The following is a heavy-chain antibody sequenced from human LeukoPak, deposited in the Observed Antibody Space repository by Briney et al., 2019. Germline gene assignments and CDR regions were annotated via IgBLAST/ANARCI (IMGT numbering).Heavy chain of an antibody. Sequence: GGSLRLSCAASGFSFDDYAMHWVRLAPGKGLEWVSGISWNSGSIGYADSVKGRFTISRDNAKNSLYLQMNSLRAEDTALYYCAKDGGASGYSYAFDYWGQGTLVTVSS. D-gene: IGHD5-18*01. V-gene: IGHV3-9*01. J-gene: IGHJ4*02. CDR3: AKDGGASGYSYAFDY. CDR2: ISWNSGSI. CDR1: GFSFDDYA.